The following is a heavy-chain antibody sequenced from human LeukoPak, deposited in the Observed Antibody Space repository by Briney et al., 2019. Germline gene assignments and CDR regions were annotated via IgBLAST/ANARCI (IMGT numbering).Heavy chain of an antibody. CDR2: ISSSSSYI. D-gene: IGHD1-26*01. CDR3: ARGSEWELLSCDY. Sequence: PGGSLRLSCAASGFTFSSYSMNWVRQAPGKGLEWVSSISSSSSYIYCADSVRGRFTISRDNAKNSLYLQMNSLRAEDTAVYYCARGSEWELLSCDYWGQGTLVTVSS. J-gene: IGHJ4*02. V-gene: IGHV3-21*06. CDR1: GFTFSSYS.